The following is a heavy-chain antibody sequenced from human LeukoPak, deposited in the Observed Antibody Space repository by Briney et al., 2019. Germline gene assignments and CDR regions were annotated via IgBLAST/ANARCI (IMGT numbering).Heavy chain of an antibody. CDR3: AKDLLLRYCYGYGLFDY. J-gene: IGHJ4*02. V-gene: IGHV3-30*18. Sequence: GGSLRLSCAASGFTFSSYGMHWVRQAPGKGLEWVAVISYDGSNKYYADSVKGRFTISRDNSKNTLYLQMNSLRAEDTAAYYCAKDLLLRYCYGYGLFDYWGQGTLVTVSS. CDR2: ISYDGSNK. D-gene: IGHD5-18*01. CDR1: GFTFSSYG.